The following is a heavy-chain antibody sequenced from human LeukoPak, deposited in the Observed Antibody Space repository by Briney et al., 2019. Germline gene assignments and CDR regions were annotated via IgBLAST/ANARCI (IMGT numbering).Heavy chain of an antibody. J-gene: IGHJ4*02. D-gene: IGHD3-22*01. V-gene: IGHV3-9*01. CDR3: AKDIGYYDSSGPTFDY. CDR2: ISWNSGSI. CDR1: GFTFDDYA. Sequence: GGSLRLSCAASGFTFDDYAMHWVRQAPGKGLERVSGISWNSGSIGYADSVKGRFTISRDNAKNSLYLQMNSLRAEDTALYYCAKDIGYYDSSGPTFDYWGQGTLVTVSS.